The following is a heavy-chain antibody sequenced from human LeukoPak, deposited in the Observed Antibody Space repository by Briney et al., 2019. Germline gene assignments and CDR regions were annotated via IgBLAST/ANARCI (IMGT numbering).Heavy chain of an antibody. D-gene: IGHD6-19*01. J-gene: IGHJ4*02. V-gene: IGHV4-31*03. CDR2: VYYSGST. CDR1: GGSISSGGYY. CDR3: ARPYNSGWKGGFDY. Sequence: PSETLSLTCTVSGGSISSGGYYWSWIRRHPGKGLEWIGNVYYSGSTYYNPSLKSRVTISVDTSKNQFSLKLSSVTAADTAVYYCARPYNSGWKGGFDYWGQETLVTVSS.